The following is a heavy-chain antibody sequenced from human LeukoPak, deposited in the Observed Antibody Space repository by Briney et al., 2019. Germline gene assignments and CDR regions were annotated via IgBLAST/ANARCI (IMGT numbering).Heavy chain of an antibody. V-gene: IGHV1-2*02. Sequence: ASVKVSCKTSGYTFTDYYIHWVRQAPGQGLEWMGCVSPANGGTKYAQTFQGRVSMTSDTSTRTAYMELSRLRSDDTAVYYCARDHPGNSFDYWGQGTLVTDSS. D-gene: IGHD2-21*01. J-gene: IGHJ4*02. CDR2: VSPANGGT. CDR3: ARDHPGNSFDY. CDR1: GYTFTDYY.